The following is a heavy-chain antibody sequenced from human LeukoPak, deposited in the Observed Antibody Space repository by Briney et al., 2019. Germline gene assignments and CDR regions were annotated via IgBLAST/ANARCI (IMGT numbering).Heavy chain of an antibody. J-gene: IGHJ4*02. CDR1: GFTFSSYS. D-gene: IGHD3-9*01. V-gene: IGHV3-48*02. CDR2: IRTSAEGANYA. Sequence: PGGSLRLSCAASGFTFSSYSMNWVRQAPGKGLEWVSNIRTSAEGANYAYYADSVKGRVTISRDDAKSTLYLHMNSLRDDDTAVYYCASDQRYAFDYWGQGILVTVSS. CDR3: ASDQRYAFDY.